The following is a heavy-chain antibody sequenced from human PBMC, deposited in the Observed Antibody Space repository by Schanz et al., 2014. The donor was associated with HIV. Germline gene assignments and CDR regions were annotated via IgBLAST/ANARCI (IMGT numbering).Heavy chain of an antibody. CDR1: GFIFSDYG. CDR2: IWYDGSNE. V-gene: IGHV3-33*01. D-gene: IGHD4-17*01. Sequence: QVQLVESGGGVVQPGRSLRLSCAASGFIFSDYGMHWVRQAPGKGLEWGAVIWYDGSNEYYADSVKGRFTISRDNSKNTLYLQMNSLRAEDTAVYYCARRDYGDYYYYYGMDVWGQGTTVTVSS. J-gene: IGHJ6*02. CDR3: ARRDYGDYYYYYGMDV.